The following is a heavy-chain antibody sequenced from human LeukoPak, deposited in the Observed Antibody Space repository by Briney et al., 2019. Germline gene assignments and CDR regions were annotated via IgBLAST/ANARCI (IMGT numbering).Heavy chain of an antibody. V-gene: IGHV4-39*07. CDR1: GGSISSSSYC. D-gene: IGHD2-15*01. CDR3: GTGRDIVVVVAASGGYFDY. Sequence: SETLSLTCTVSGGSISSSSYCWGWIRQPPGKGLEWIGSIYYSVTTYYNPSLSSRVTISVNTSKNQFSLKLSSVTAADTAVYYCGTGRDIVVVVAASGGYFDYWGQGTLVTVSS. J-gene: IGHJ4*02. CDR2: IYYSVTT.